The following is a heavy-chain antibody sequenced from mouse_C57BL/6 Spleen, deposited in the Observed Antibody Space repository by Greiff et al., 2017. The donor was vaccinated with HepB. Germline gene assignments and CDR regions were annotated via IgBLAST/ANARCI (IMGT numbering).Heavy chain of an antibody. J-gene: IGHJ2*01. CDR2: ISYDGSN. D-gene: IGHD2-3*01. V-gene: IGHV3-6*01. CDR1: GYSITSGYY. CDR3: ASIYDGSYFDY. Sequence: EVQLQESGPGLVKPSQSLSLTCSVTGYSITSGYYWNWIRQFPGNKLEWMGYISYDGSNNYNPSLKNRISITRDTSKNQFFLKLNSVTTEDTATYYCASIYDGSYFDYWGQGTTLTVSS.